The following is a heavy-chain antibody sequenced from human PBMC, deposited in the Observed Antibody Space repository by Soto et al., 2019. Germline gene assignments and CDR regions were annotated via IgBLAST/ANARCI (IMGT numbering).Heavy chain of an antibody. Sequence: EASVKVSCKASGYTFSNFAMHWVRQAPGQGLEWMGGIIAIFGTANYAQKFQGRVTITADESTSTAYMELSSLRSEDTAVYYCARVRYSGSHPSRSYYYYYGMDVWGQGTTVTVSS. CDR2: IIAIFGTA. D-gene: IGHD1-26*01. V-gene: IGHV1-69*13. CDR3: ARVRYSGSHPSRSYYYYYGMDV. J-gene: IGHJ6*02. CDR1: GYTFSNFA.